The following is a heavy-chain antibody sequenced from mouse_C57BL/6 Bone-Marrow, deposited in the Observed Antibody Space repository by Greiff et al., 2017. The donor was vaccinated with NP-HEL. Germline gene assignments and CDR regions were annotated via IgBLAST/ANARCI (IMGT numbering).Heavy chain of an antibody. D-gene: IGHD2-4*01. V-gene: IGHV1-26*01. CDR1: GYTFTDYY. J-gene: IGHJ4*01. Sequence: EVQLQQSGPELVKPGASVKISCKASGYTFTDYYMNWVKQSHGKSLEWIGDINPNNGGTSYNQKFKGKATLTVDKSSSTAYMELSSLTSEDSAVYYFARATYYDYDGAMDYGGQGTSVTVSS. CDR2: INPNNGGT. CDR3: ARATYYDYDGAMDY.